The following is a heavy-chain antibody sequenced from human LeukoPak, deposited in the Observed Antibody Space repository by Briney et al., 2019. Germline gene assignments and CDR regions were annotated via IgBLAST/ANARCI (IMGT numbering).Heavy chain of an antibody. CDR1: GFTFSSND. J-gene: IGHJ4*02. V-gene: IGHV3-23*01. CDR2: ISNNGGST. Sequence: GGSLRLSCAASGFTFSSNDMSWIRQAPGKGLEWVSVISNNGGSTYYADSEKGRFTISRDNSKNTLFLQMNSLRAEDTGIYYCTGDRWMTTVTCLDYWGQGTLVSVSS. D-gene: IGHD4-17*01. CDR3: TGDRWMTTVTCLDY.